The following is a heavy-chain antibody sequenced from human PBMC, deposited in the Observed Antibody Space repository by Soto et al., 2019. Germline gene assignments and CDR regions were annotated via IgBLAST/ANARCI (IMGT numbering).Heavy chain of an antibody. J-gene: IGHJ6*03. CDR1: GGSFSGYY. V-gene: IGHV4-34*01. CDR3: VGVVTRYYYYMDV. CDR2: INHSGST. Sequence: ASETLSLTCAVYGGSFSGYYWSWIRQPPGKGLEWIGEINHSGSTNYNPSLKSRVTISVDTSKNQFSLKLSSVTAADTAVYYCVGVVTRYYYYMDVWGKGTTVTVSS. D-gene: IGHD3-3*01.